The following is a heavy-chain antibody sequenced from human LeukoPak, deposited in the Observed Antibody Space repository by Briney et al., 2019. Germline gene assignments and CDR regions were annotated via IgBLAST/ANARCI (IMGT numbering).Heavy chain of an antibody. V-gene: IGHV1-8*01. D-gene: IGHD3-22*01. CDR2: MNPNSGNT. CDR3: YDSSGYGAFDI. CDR1: GYTFTSYD. J-gene: IGHJ3*02. Sequence: ASVTVSCKASGYTFTSYDINWVRLATGQGLEWMGWMNPNSGNTGYAQKFQGRVTMTGNTSISTAYMELSSLRSEDTAVYYCYDSSGYGAFDIWGQGTMVTVSS.